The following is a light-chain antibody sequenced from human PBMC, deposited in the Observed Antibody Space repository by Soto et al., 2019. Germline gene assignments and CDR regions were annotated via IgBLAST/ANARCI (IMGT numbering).Light chain of an antibody. CDR2: GAS. CDR1: QSVSSSY. Sequence: EIVLTQSPGTLCLSKGERATLSRRASQSVSSSYLAWYQQKPGQAPRLLIYGASTRATGIPARFSGSGSGTEFTLTISSLQSEDFAVYYCQQYNNWPPIAFGQGTRLEIK. V-gene: IGKV3-15*01. J-gene: IGKJ5*01. CDR3: QQYNNWPPIA.